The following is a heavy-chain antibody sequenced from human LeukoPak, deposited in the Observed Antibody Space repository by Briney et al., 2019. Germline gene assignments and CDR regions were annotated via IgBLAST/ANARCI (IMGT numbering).Heavy chain of an antibody. CDR2: IYPGDSYT. J-gene: IGHJ3*02. Sequence: GESLKISCKGSGYSFTSYWIAWVRQMPGKGLEWMGIIYPGDSYTTYSPSFQGQVTISADKSISTAYLQWRSLKASDTAMYHCARRSGSDALDIWGQGTMVTVSS. CDR3: ARRSGSDALDI. V-gene: IGHV5-51*01. D-gene: IGHD3-10*01. CDR1: GYSFTSYW.